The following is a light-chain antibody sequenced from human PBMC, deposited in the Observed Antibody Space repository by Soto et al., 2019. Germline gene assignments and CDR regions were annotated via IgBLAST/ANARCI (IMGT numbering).Light chain of an antibody. CDR3: QQRSNWPPT. J-gene: IGKJ1*01. CDR2: DAS. Sequence: EIVLTQSPATLSLSPGERATLSCRASQSVSSYLAWYQQKPGQALRLLIYDASNRATGIPARFSGSGSGTDFTLTISSLEPEDFAVYYCQQRSNWPPTFGQ. CDR1: QSVSSY. V-gene: IGKV3-11*01.